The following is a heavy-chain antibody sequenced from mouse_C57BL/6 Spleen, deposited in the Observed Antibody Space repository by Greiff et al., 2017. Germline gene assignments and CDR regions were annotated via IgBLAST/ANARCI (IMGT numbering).Heavy chain of an antibody. CDR2: INPSTGGT. D-gene: IGHD3-2*02. V-gene: IGHV1-42*01. CDR3: ARGGIDSSGPWFAY. Sequence: VQLKESGPELVKPGASVKISCKASGYSFTGYYMNWVKQSPEKSLEWIGEINPSTGGTTYNQKFKAKATLTVDKSSSTAYMQLKSLTSEDSAVYYCARGGIDSSGPWFAYWGQGTLVTVSA. CDR1: GYSFTGYY. J-gene: IGHJ3*01.